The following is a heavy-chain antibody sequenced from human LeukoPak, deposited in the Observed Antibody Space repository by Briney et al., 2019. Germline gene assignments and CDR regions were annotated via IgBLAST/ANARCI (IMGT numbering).Heavy chain of an antibody. CDR3: ATSRLGTTVVAVDY. J-gene: IGHJ4*02. CDR2: FDPEDGET. V-gene: IGHV1-24*01. CDR1: GYTLTELS. Sequence: ASVKVSCKVSGYTLTELSMHWVRQAHGKGLESMGGFDPEDGETIYAQKFQGRLTMTEDTSTDTAYMELSSLRSEDTAVYYCATSRLGTTVVAVDYWGQGTLVTVSS. D-gene: IGHD2-15*01.